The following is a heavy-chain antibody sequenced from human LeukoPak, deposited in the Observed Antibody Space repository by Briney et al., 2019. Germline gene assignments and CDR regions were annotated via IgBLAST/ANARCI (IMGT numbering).Heavy chain of an antibody. V-gene: IGHV3-33*01. CDR1: GFTFSSYG. CDR2: IWYDGGNK. D-gene: IGHD6-13*01. Sequence: GGSLRLSCAASGFTFSSYGMHWVRQAPGKGLEWVAVIWYDGGNKYYADSVKGRFTISRDNSKNTLYLQMNSLRAEDTAVYYCAREAGIAAAGSFDYWGQGTLVTVSS. J-gene: IGHJ4*02. CDR3: AREAGIAAAGSFDY.